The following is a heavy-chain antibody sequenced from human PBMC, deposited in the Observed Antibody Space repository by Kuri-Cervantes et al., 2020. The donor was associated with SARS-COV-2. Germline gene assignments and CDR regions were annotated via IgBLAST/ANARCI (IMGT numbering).Heavy chain of an antibody. CDR1: GYSFTSYW. Sequence: GGSLRLSCKGSGYSFTSYWISWVRQMPGKGLEWMGRIDPSDSYTNYSPSFQGHVTISADKSISTAYLQWSSLKASDTAMYYCARHDYDSSGYYYVYYGMDVWGQGTTVTV. V-gene: IGHV5-10-1*01. D-gene: IGHD3-22*01. CDR2: IDPSDSYT. J-gene: IGHJ6*02. CDR3: ARHDYDSSGYYYVYYGMDV.